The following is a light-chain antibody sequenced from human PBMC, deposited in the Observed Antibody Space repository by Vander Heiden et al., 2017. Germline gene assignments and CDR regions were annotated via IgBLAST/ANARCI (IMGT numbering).Light chain of an antibody. J-gene: IGLJ1*01. CDR1: SSDVGGYNY. V-gene: IGLV2-8*01. CDR2: EVS. CDR3: SSFAGFNNYV. Sequence: VTISCTGTSSDVGGYNYVSWYQQHPGKAPKVVIYEVSQRPSGVPDRFSGSKSANTASLTVPGLQAEDEADYYCSSFAGFNNYVFGTGTKVTVL.